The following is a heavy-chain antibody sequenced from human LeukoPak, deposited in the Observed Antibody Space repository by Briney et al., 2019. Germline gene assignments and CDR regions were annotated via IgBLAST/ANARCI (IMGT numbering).Heavy chain of an antibody. CDR1: GGSISSYY. V-gene: IGHV4-59*01. CDR3: ARLYDSSGYYLDY. CDR2: IYYSGGT. D-gene: IGHD3-22*01. Sequence: PSETLSLTCTVSGGSISSYYWSWIRQPPGKGLEWIGYIYYSGGTNYNPSLKSRVTISVDTSKNQFSLKLSSVTAADTAVYYCARLYDSSGYYLDYWGQGTLVTVSS. J-gene: IGHJ4*02.